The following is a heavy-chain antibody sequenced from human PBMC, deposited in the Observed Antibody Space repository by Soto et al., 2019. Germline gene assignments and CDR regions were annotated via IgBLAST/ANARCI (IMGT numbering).Heavy chain of an antibody. V-gene: IGHV5-51*01. D-gene: IGHD6-19*01. J-gene: IGHJ4*02. CDR1: GYSFPSFW. Sequence: GESLKISCKVSGYSFPSFWIDWVRLMPGKGLEWLGSIYPGDSETRYSPSFQGEVTISADKSITTAYLHWSSLRASDTATYYCVKQHPLDSRAWHNWGQGTLVTVSS. CDR3: VKQHPLDSRAWHN. CDR2: IYPGDSET.